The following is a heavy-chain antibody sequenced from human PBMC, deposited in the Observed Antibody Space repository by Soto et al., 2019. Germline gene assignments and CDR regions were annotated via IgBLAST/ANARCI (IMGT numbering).Heavy chain of an antibody. D-gene: IGHD2-21*02. CDR2: INAGNGNT. V-gene: IGHV1-3*01. CDR3: ARARGIVVVTATVDY. J-gene: IGHJ4*02. CDR1: GYTFTTFA. Sequence: ASVKVSCKASGYTFTTFAIHWVRQAPGQRLEWMGWINAGNGNTKYSQSLQGRVTFTRDTSANTAYMEVGSLRSEDTAVYYCARARGIVVVTATVDYWGPGSRVNASS.